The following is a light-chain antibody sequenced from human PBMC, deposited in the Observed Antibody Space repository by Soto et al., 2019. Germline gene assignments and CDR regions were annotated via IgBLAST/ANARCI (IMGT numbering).Light chain of an antibody. CDR1: SSDVGGYDY. Sequence: HSPLTKPPSASASPGQSVTLSCTGTSSDVGGYDYVSWFQQHPGKAPKLMISEVNNRPSGVSNRFSGSKSGNTAYLTISGLQVEDEAEYFCFSFKTTSTHVFGTGTKVTVL. CDR3: FSFKTTSTHV. V-gene: IGLV2-14*01. CDR2: EVN. J-gene: IGLJ1*01.